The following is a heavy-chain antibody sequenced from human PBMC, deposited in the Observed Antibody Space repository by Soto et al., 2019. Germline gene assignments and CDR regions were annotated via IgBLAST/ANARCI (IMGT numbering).Heavy chain of an antibody. Sequence: QVQLVESEGGVVQPGRSLRLSCAASGFTFSSYGMHWVRQAPGKGLEWVAVISYDGSNKYYADSVKGRFTISRDNSKNTLYLQMNSLRAEDTAVYYCAKDEATYYYDSSGYYYGFWGQGTLVTVSS. CDR1: GFTFSSYG. J-gene: IGHJ4*02. V-gene: IGHV3-30*18. CDR3: AKDEATYYYDSSGYYYGF. D-gene: IGHD3-22*01. CDR2: ISYDGSNK.